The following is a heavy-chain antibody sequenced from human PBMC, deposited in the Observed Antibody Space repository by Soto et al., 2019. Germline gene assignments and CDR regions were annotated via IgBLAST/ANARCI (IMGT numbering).Heavy chain of an antibody. CDR1: GFTVSSNY. Sequence: EVQLVESGGGLVQPGGSLRLSCAASGFTVSSNYMSWVRQAPGKGLEWVSVIYSGGSTYYADSVKGRFTISRDNSKNAVYLQMNSPRAEDTAVYYCARGHLDYDYGDYFDNWFDPWGEGTLVTVSS. CDR3: ARGHLDYDYGDYFDNWFDP. CDR2: IYSGGST. D-gene: IGHD4-17*01. V-gene: IGHV3-66*01. J-gene: IGHJ5*02.